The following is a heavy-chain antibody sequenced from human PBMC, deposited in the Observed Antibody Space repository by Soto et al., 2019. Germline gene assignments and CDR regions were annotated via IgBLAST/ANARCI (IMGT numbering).Heavy chain of an antibody. CDR1: GHSISSYY. J-gene: IGHJ4*02. D-gene: IGHD2-21*01. CDR2: ISSSGTT. V-gene: IGHV4-4*07. Sequence: QVHLQESGPGLVKPSETLSLTCSVFGHSISSYYWSWIRQPAGKGLEYIGRISSSGTTNYSPSLESRVSMSVDPSKNQISLKLSSVTAADTAIYYCAIGPYCGDECYFAYWGQGTLVTVSS. CDR3: AIGPYCGDECYFAY.